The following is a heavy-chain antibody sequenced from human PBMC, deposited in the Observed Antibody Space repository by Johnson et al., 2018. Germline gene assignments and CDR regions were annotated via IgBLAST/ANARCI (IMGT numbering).Heavy chain of an antibody. D-gene: IGHD2-15*01. J-gene: IGHJ3*02. CDR3: AIVYSDAFDI. CDR1: GFTFSSYW. Sequence: VQLQESGGGLVQPGGSLRLSCAASGFTFSSYWMHWVRQAPGKGLVWVSRINSDGSSTSYVDSVKGRFTISRDSAKNTLYLKMNSLRAEDTAVYYCAIVYSDAFDIWGQGTRVTVSS. V-gene: IGHV3-74*01. CDR2: INSDGSST.